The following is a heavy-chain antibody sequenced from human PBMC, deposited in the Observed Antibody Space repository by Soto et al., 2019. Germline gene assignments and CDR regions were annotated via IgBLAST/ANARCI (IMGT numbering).Heavy chain of an antibody. CDR2: IIPILGIA. J-gene: IGHJ4*02. Sequence: QVQLVQSGAEVKKPGSSVKVSCKASGGTFSSYTISWVRQAPGQGLEWMGRIIPILGIANYAQKFQGRVTXTXXKSTSTAYMELSSLRSEDTAVYYCASSRAGSFFDYWGQGTLVTVSS. CDR1: GGTFSSYT. D-gene: IGHD6-19*01. V-gene: IGHV1-69*02. CDR3: ASSRAGSFFDY.